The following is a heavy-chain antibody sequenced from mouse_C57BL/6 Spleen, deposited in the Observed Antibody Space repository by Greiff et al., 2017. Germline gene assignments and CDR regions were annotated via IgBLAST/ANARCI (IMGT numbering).Heavy chain of an antibody. J-gene: IGHJ2*01. CDR2: INPGSGGT. Sequence: VQLQQSGAELVRPGTSVKVSCKASGYAFTNYLIEWVKQRPGQGLEWIGVINPGSGGTNYNEKFKGKATLTADKSSSTAYMQLSSLTSEDSAVYFCARSRYSNYEDYWGQGTTLTVSS. V-gene: IGHV1-54*01. CDR1: GYAFTNYL. D-gene: IGHD2-5*01. CDR3: ARSRYSNYEDY.